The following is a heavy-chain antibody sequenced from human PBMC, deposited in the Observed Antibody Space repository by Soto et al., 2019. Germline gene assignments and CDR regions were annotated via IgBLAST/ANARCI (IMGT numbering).Heavy chain of an antibody. CDR2: ISGGGRPI. D-gene: IGHD6-19*01. CDR3: ARDLGWAFDS. J-gene: IGHJ4*02. Sequence: ESGGGSVQPGGSPRLSCAASGFTFSTFSMNWVRQAPGRGLEWISYISGGGRPISYADSVKGRFTISRDNAKNSLYLQMDSLTDEDTAVYYCARDLGWAFDSWGQGTLVTVSS. CDR1: GFTFSTFS. V-gene: IGHV3-48*02.